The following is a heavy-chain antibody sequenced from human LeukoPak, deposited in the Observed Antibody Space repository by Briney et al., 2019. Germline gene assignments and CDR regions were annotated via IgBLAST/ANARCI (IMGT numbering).Heavy chain of an antibody. CDR2: IWYDGSNK. Sequence: GGSLRLSCAASGFTFSTYGMHWVRQAPGKGLEWVAVIWYDGSNKYYADSVKGRFTVSRDNSKSTLYLQMNSLRAGDTAVYYCAREASDAFDIWGQGTMVTVSS. J-gene: IGHJ3*02. CDR3: AREASDAFDI. CDR1: GFTFSTYG. V-gene: IGHV3-33*01.